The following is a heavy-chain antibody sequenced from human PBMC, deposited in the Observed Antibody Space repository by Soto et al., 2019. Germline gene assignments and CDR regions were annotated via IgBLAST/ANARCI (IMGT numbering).Heavy chain of an antibody. V-gene: IGHV1-69*10. Sequence: SVKVSCKASGGTFSSYAISWVRQAPGQGLEWMGGIIPILGIANYAQKFQGRVTITADKSTSTAYMELSSLRSEDTAVYYCARQDRNFRAFDIWGQGTMVTVSS. J-gene: IGHJ3*02. CDR3: ARQDRNFRAFDI. CDR1: GGTFSSYA. CDR2: IIPILGIA.